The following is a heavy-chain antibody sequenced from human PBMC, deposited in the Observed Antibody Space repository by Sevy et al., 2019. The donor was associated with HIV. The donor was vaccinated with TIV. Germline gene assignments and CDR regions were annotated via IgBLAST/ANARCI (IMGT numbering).Heavy chain of an antibody. CDR3: ARGLATADTPEYYFDS. Sequence: GGSLRLSCTTSGFTFDDYAMSWFRQAPGKGLEWVAFITRNSYEAYGGTTHYAASVKGRFIISRDDSKSIANLQMNSLKSEDTAVYYCARGLATADTPEYYFDSWGQGTLVTVSS. D-gene: IGHD5-12*01. V-gene: IGHV3-49*03. J-gene: IGHJ4*02. CDR1: GFTFDDYA. CDR2: ITRNSYEAYGGTT.